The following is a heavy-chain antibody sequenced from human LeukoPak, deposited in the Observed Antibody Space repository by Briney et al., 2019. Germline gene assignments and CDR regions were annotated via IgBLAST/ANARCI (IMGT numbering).Heavy chain of an antibody. Sequence: GGSLRLSCAASGFTFSSYWMHWVRQAAGKGLVWVSRMNSDGSSTSYADSVKGRFTISRDNAKNTLYLQMNSLSAEDTAVYYCAGRRKEQWLIDDYWGQGTLVTVSS. CDR1: GFTFSSYW. D-gene: IGHD6-19*01. CDR2: MNSDGSST. V-gene: IGHV3-74*01. J-gene: IGHJ4*02. CDR3: AGRRKEQWLIDDY.